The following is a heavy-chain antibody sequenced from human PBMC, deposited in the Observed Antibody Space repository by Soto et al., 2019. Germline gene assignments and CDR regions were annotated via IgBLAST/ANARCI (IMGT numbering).Heavy chain of an antibody. D-gene: IGHD2-2*01. CDR3: TTEGIVVVPALDY. V-gene: IGHV3-15*07. CDR1: GFTFSNAW. J-gene: IGHJ4*02. CDR2: IKSKTDGGTT. Sequence: GGSLRLSCAASGFTFSNAWMNWVRQAPGKGLEWVGRIKSKTDGGTTDYAAPVKGRFTISRDDSKNTLYLQMNSLKTEDTAVYYGTTEGIVVVPALDYWGQGTLVTVSS.